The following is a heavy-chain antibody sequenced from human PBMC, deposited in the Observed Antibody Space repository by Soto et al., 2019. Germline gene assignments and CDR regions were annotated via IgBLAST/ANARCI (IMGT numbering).Heavy chain of an antibody. CDR1: GYIFSNYW. J-gene: IGHJ3*02. CDR2: IYPGDSDT. V-gene: IGHV5-51*01. Sequence: EVQLVQSGAEAKKPGESLKISCKGSGYIFSNYWIGWVRQMPGKGLEWMGVIYPGDSDTRYSPSFQGQVTISADRSITAAYRQWSYLKASDTARDYCARHREGDCGGNSGADIWGQGTMVTVSS. CDR3: ARHREGDCGGNSGADI. D-gene: IGHD2-21*02.